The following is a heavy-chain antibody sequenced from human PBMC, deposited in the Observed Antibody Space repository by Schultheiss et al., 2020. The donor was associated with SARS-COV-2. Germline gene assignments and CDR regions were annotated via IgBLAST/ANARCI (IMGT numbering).Heavy chain of an antibody. CDR3: ARYSSTSQAVDY. Sequence: GESLKISCAASGFTFDDYTMHWVRQAPGKGLEWVSYISSSSNSTNYADSVKGRLTISRDNAKNPLYLQMNSLRAEDTAVYYCARYSSTSQAVDYWGQGTLVTVSS. V-gene: IGHV3-48*04. CDR1: GFTFDDYT. D-gene: IGHD2-2*01. CDR2: ISSSSNST. J-gene: IGHJ4*02.